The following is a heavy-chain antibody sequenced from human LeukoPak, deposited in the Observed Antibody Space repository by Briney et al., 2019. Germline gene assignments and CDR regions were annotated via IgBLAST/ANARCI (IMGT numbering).Heavy chain of an antibody. CDR3: ARHHRAYNWNGPPLHFFDH. V-gene: IGHV1-69*13. Sequence: GASVKVSCKASGGTFSNYAISWVRQAPGQGLEWMGGIIPIFGTRNYAQKLQGRVTVTADESTSTAYMELSSLRSDDTAVYYCARHHRAYNWNGPPLHFFDHWGQGTLVTVSS. CDR1: GGTFSNYA. D-gene: IGHD1-20*01. J-gene: IGHJ4*02. CDR2: IIPIFGTR.